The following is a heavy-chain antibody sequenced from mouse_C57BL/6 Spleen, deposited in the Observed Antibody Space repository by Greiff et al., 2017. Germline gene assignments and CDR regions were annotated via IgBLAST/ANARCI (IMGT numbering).Heavy chain of an antibody. CDR1: GFNIKDDY. V-gene: IGHV14-4*01. D-gene: IGHD1-1*01. CDR2: IDPENGDT. J-gene: IGHJ2*01. Sequence: EVKLVESGAELVRPGASVKLSCTASGFNIKDDYMHWVKQRPEQGLEWIGWIDPENGDTEYASKFQGKATITADTSSNTAYLQLSSLTSEDTAVYYCTTRITTVVARDYWGKGTTLTVSS. CDR3: TTRITTVVARDY.